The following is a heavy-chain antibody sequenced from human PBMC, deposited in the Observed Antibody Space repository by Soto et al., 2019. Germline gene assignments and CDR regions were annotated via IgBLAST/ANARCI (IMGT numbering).Heavy chain of an antibody. D-gene: IGHD6-13*01. V-gene: IGHV3-23*01. J-gene: IGHJ4*02. Sequence: GGSLRLSCAASGFTFSSYAMSWVRQAPGKGLEWVSAISGSGGSTYYADSVKGRFTISRDNSKNTLYLQMNSLRAEDTVVYYCAKDLSSSWLWYFDYWGQGTLVTVSS. CDR3: AKDLSSSWLWYFDY. CDR2: ISGSGGST. CDR1: GFTFSSYA.